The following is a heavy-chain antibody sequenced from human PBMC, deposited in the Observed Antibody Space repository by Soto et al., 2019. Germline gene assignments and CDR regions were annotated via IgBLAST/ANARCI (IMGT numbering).Heavy chain of an antibody. J-gene: IGHJ6*02. Sequence: QVQLVESGGGVVQPGRSLRLSCAASGFTFSSYAMHWVRQAPGKGLEWVAVISYDGSNKYYADSVKGRFTISRDNSKNTLYLQMNSLRAEDTAVYYCARDRVSAMAPYYYYYGMDVWGQGTTVTVSS. CDR3: ARDRVSAMAPYYYYYGMDV. CDR2: ISYDGSNK. V-gene: IGHV3-30-3*01. CDR1: GFTFSSYA. D-gene: IGHD5-18*01.